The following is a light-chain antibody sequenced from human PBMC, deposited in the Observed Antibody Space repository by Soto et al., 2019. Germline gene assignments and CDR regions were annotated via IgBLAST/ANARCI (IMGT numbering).Light chain of an antibody. CDR1: SGHSSYA. Sequence: QPVLTQSPSASASLGASVKLTCTLSSGHSSYAIAWHQQQPEKGPRYLMKLNSDGSHSKGDGIPDRFSGSSSGAERYLTISSLQSEDEADYYCQTWGTGIPVVFRGGTKLTVL. J-gene: IGLJ2*01. CDR2: LNSDGSH. V-gene: IGLV4-69*01. CDR3: QTWGTGIPVV.